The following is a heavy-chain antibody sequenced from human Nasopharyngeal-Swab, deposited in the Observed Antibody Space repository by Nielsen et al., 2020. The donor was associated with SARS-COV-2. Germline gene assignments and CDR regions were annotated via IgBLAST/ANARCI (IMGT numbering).Heavy chain of an antibody. D-gene: IGHD6-13*01. Sequence: IRQRPGKGLEWVSAISGRGGSTYYADSVKGRFTISRDNSKNTLYLQMNSLRAEDTAVYYCAKDLPKQQLAQYYYYGMDVWGQGTTVTVSS. V-gene: IGHV3-23*01. CDR2: ISGRGGST. CDR3: AKDLPKQQLAQYYYYGMDV. J-gene: IGHJ6*02.